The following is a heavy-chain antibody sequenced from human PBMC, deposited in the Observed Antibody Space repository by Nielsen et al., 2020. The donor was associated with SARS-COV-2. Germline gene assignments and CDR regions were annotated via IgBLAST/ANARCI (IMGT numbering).Heavy chain of an antibody. CDR2: INHSGST. CDR1: GGSISSSSYY. J-gene: IGHJ4*02. D-gene: IGHD3-22*01. CDR3: ARPGNYYDSRGGDFDY. Sequence: SETLSLTCTVSGGSISSSSYYWGWIRQPPGKGLEWIGEINHSGSTNYNPSLKSRVTISVDTSKNQFSLKLSSVTAADTAVYYCARPGNYYDSRGGDFDYWGQGTLVTVSS. V-gene: IGHV4-39*07.